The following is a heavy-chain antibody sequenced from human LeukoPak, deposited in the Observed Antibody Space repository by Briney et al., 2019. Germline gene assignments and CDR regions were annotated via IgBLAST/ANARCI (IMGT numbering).Heavy chain of an antibody. D-gene: IGHD5-12*01. Sequence: GASVKVSCKASGYTFTGYYMHWVRQAPGQGLEWMGWINPNSGGTNYAQKFQGRVTMTRDTSISTAYMELSRLRSDDAAVYYCARDANHIVATTPGPDWGQGTLVTVSS. CDR3: ARDANHIVATTPGPD. J-gene: IGHJ4*02. CDR2: INPNSGGT. CDR1: GYTFTGYY. V-gene: IGHV1-2*02.